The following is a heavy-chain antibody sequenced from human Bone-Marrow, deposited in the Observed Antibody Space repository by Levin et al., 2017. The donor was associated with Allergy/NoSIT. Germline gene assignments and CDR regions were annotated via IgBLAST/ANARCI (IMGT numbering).Heavy chain of an antibody. CDR2: IIPIIDKV. CDR3: VRDGEY. CDR1: GGTFSSYT. J-gene: IGHJ4*02. Sequence: KISCKASGGTFSSYTISWVRQAPGQGLEWMGRIIPIIDKVNYAQKVQGRLTITADKSTRTVYMELISLRSEDTAVYYCVRDGEYWGQGTQVTVSS. D-gene: IGHD3-10*01. V-gene: IGHV1-69*08.